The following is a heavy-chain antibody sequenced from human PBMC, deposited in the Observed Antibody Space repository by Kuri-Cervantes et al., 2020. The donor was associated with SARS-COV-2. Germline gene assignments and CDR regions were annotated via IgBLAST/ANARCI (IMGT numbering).Heavy chain of an antibody. CDR1: GFTVSSNY. V-gene: IGHV3-66*01. CDR3: ATQEGAY. Sequence: GESLKISCAASGFTVSSNYMSWVRQAPGKGLEWVSVIYSGGSTYYADSVKGRFTISRDNSKNTLYLQMNSLRAEDTAVYYCATQEGAYWGQGTLVTVSS. CDR2: IYSGGST. J-gene: IGHJ4*02.